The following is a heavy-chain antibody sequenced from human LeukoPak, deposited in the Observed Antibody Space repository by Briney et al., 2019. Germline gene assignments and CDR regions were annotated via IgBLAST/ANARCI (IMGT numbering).Heavy chain of an antibody. V-gene: IGHV3-21*04. CDR1: GFTFSSYS. CDR3: ARNQGERSGEVYFDY. Sequence: PGGSLRLSCAASGFTFSSYSMNWVRQAPGKGLEWVSSISSSSSYIYYADSVKGRFTISRHNSKNTLYLQMNSLRAEDTAVYYCARNQGERSGEVYFDYWGQGTLVTVSS. CDR2: ISSSSSYI. J-gene: IGHJ4*02. D-gene: IGHD3-16*01.